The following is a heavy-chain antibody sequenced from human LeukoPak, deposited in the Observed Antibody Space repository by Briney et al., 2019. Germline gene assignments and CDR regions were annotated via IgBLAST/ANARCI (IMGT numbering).Heavy chain of an antibody. J-gene: IGHJ3*02. Sequence: ASVKVSCKASGYTFTCYGISWVRQAPGQGLEWMGWISAYNGNTNYAQKLQGRVTMTTDTSTSTAYMELRSLRSDDTAVYYCARDYDILTGYIAFDIWGQGTMVTVSS. CDR2: ISAYNGNT. CDR1: GYTFTCYG. V-gene: IGHV1-18*04. D-gene: IGHD3-9*01. CDR3: ARDYDILTGYIAFDI.